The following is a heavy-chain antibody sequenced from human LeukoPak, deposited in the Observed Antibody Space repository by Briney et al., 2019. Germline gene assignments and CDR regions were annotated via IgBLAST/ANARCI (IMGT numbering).Heavy chain of an antibody. CDR2: IDPSSTYI. D-gene: IGHD4-17*01. V-gene: IGHV3-21*01. J-gene: IGHJ4*02. CDR3: ARGSYGDYDY. CDR1: GFTFSSYA. Sequence: GSLRLSCAASGFTFSSYAMSWVRQAPGKGLEWVSSIDPSSTYIYHADSVKGRLTISRDNAKNSLYLQMNSLRVEDTAVYYCARGSYGDYDYWGQGTLVTVSS.